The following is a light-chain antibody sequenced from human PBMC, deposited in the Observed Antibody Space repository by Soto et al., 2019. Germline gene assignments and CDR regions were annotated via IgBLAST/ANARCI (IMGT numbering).Light chain of an antibody. V-gene: IGLV2-14*01. CDR2: EVS. Sequence: QSVLTQPASVSGSPGQSITISCTGTSSDFGTYKYVSWYQQHPGKAPKLMIYEVSNRPSGVSNRFSGSKSGNTASLTISGLQAEDETDYYCFSYTSSGTYVFGTGTKLTVL. CDR3: FSYTSSGTYV. J-gene: IGLJ1*01. CDR1: SSDFGTYKY.